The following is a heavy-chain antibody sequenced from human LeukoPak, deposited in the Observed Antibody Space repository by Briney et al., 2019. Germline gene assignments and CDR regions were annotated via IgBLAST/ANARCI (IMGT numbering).Heavy chain of an antibody. Sequence: GGSLRLSCAASGFSFSDRWMHWVRQAPGKGLVWVSRISSDGTTTNYADSVKGRFTISRDNAKNTLYLQMNSLSAEDTAVYYCTRGPTRFGGYGIDSWGQGTLITAPS. D-gene: IGHD5-12*01. CDR2: ISSDGTTT. CDR3: TRGPTRFGGYGIDS. J-gene: IGHJ4*02. CDR1: GFSFSDRW. V-gene: IGHV3-74*01.